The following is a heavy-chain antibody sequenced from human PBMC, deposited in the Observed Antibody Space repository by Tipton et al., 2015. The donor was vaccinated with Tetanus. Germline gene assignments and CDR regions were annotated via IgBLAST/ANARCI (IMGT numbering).Heavy chain of an antibody. CDR1: GGSIRSDNYS. V-gene: IGHV4-61*01. J-gene: IGHJ4*02. Sequence: TLSLTCTVSGGSIRSDNYSWNWIRQPPGKGLEWLAYISYSGRTNSNYPLKSRITISQDTSKNQFSLKLASVTAADTAVYYCARLREIVSRSGWAFDYWGQGTLVTVSS. CDR2: ISYSGRT. D-gene: IGHD5/OR15-5a*01. CDR3: ARLREIVSRSGWAFDY.